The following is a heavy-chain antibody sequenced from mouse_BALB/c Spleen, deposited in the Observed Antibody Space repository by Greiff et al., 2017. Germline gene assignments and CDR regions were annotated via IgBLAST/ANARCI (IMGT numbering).Heavy chain of an antibody. CDR2: IWGDGST. V-gene: IGHV2-6-7*01. Sequence: VQRVESGPGLVAPSQSLSITCTVSGFSLTGYGVNWVRQPPGKGLEWLGMIWGDGSTDYNSALKSRLSISKDNSKSQVFLKMNSLQTDDTARYYCARAYYGNLGYYFDYWGQGTTLTVSS. D-gene: IGHD2-10*01. CDR3: ARAYYGNLGYYFDY. J-gene: IGHJ2*01. CDR1: GFSLTGYG.